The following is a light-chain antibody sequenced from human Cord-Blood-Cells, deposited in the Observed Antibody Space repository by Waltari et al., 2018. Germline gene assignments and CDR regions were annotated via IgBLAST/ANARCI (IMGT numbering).Light chain of an antibody. Sequence: EIVMTQSPATLSVSPGERATLPCRASQRVSSNLAWYQQKPGQAPRLLIYGASTRPTGIPARFSGRGSGTEFTLTISSLQSEDFAVYYCQQYNNWPRTFGQGTKVEIK. CDR3: QQYNNWPRT. J-gene: IGKJ1*01. CDR1: QRVSSN. CDR2: GAS. V-gene: IGKV3-15*01.